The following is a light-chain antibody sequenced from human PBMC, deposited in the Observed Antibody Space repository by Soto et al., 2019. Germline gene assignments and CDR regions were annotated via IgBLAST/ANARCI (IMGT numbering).Light chain of an antibody. V-gene: IGKV3-15*01. Sequence: VMTQFPATLSVSPGERATLSCRTSPSVSSNLAWYQQKPGQAPRLLIYGASTRATGVPARFSGSGSGTEFTLTISSLQSEDFAVYYCQQYSNWPPWTFGQGNKVEIK. CDR1: PSVSSN. CDR3: QQYSNWPPWT. CDR2: GAS. J-gene: IGKJ1*01.